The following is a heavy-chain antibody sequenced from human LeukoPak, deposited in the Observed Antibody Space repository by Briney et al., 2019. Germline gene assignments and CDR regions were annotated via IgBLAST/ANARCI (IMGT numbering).Heavy chain of an antibody. V-gene: IGHV4-4*02. CDR3: ARDSGPGGAFDI. CDR2: IYHSGST. Sequence: PGGSLRLSCAASGFTFSSYAMSWVRQPPGKGLEWIGEIYHSGSTNYNPSLKSRVTISVDKSKNQFSLKLSSVTAADTAVYYCARDSGPGGAFDIWGQGTMVTVSS. CDR1: GFTFSSYAM. D-gene: IGHD5-12*01. J-gene: IGHJ3*02.